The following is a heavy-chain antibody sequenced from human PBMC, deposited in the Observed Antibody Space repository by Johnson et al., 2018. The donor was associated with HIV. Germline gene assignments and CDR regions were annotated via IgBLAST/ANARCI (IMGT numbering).Heavy chain of an antibody. CDR3: AKGGMTTVTSGAFDF. D-gene: IGHD4-17*01. V-gene: IGHV3-23*04. Sequence: VQLVESGGGLVQPGGSLRLSCAASGFTFSNYAMGWVRQAPRKGLEWVSVISGSGGSTYYADSVKGRFTISRDNSKNTLYLQMNSLRDEDTVVYYCAKGGMTTVTSGAFDFWGQGTMVTISS. CDR1: GFTFSNYA. J-gene: IGHJ3*01. CDR2: ISGSGGST.